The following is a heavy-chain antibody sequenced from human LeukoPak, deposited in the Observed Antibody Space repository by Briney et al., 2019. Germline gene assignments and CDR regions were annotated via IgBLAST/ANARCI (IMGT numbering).Heavy chain of an antibody. J-gene: IGHJ6*03. D-gene: IGHD6-6*01. CDR2: ISWNSGSI. CDR3: AKEASSSSLSYYYYMDV. CDR1: GFTFDDYA. Sequence: GGSLRLSCAASGFTFDDYAMPWVRQAPGKGLEWVSGISWNSGSIGYADSVKGRFTISRDNAKNSLYLQMNSLRAEDTALYYCAKEASSSSLSYYYYMDVWGKGTTVTVSS. V-gene: IGHV3-9*01.